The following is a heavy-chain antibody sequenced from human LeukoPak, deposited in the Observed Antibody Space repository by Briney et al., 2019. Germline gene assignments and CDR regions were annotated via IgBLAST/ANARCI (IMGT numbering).Heavy chain of an antibody. D-gene: IGHD3-3*01. CDR2: CYHSGST. CDR1: GGYISSDGYS. CDR3: ARGPITSFGVVIKPYYFDY. Sequence: PSETLLLTCSVSGGYISSDGYSSSWFRQPPGKGLDWLGYCYHSGSTYYNPSLKNQLTLSVDRSKIQFSLKLSSVTDADTGVYYCARGPITSFGVVIKPYYFDYWGQGTLVTVSS. J-gene: IGHJ4*02. V-gene: IGHV4-30-2*01.